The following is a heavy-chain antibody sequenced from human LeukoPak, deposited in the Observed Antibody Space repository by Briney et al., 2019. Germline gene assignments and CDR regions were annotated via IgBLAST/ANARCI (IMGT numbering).Heavy chain of an antibody. D-gene: IGHD2-15*01. CDR3: ARMWSSSILSP. J-gene: IGHJ5*02. CDR2: IYYSGST. CDR1: GGSISSSSYY. Sequence: SETLSLTCTVSGGSISSSSYYWGWIRQPPGKGLEWIGSIYYSGSTYYNLSLKSRVTISVDTSKNQFSLKLSSVTAADTAVYYCARMWSSSILSPWGQGTLVTVSS. V-gene: IGHV4-39*01.